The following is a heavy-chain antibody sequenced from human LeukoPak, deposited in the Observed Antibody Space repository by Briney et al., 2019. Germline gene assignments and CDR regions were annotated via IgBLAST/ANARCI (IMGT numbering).Heavy chain of an antibody. J-gene: IGHJ4*02. V-gene: IGHV4-39*07. CDR2: IYYSGVT. CDR3: ARGRGYSSSWYRSGYYFDY. D-gene: IGHD6-13*01. CDR1: GGSISSNGYY. Sequence: PSETLSLTCTVSGGSISSNGYYWAWFRQPPGKGLEWIGSIYYSGVTYYNPSLKSRVTISIDTSKNQFSLKLSSVTAADTAVYYCARGRGYSSSWYRSGYYFDYWGQGTLVTVSS.